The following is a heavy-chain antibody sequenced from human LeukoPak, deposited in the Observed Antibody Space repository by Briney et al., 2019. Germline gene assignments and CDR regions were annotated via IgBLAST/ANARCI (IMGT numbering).Heavy chain of an antibody. CDR3: AGAHGDYYDSSGYYYAGNAFDI. Sequence: SETLSLTCTVSGGSISSSRYYWGWIRPPPGKGLDWIGSIYYSGSTYYNPSLQSRVTISVDTSKNQLSLKLCSVTAADTAVYYCAGAHGDYYDSSGYYYAGNAFDIWGRGTMVTVSS. V-gene: IGHV4-39*01. J-gene: IGHJ3*02. CDR1: GGSISSSRYY. D-gene: IGHD3-22*01. CDR2: IYYSGST.